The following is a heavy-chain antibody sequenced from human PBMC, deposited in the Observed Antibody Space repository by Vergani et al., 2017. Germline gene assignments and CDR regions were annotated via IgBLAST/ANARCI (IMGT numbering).Heavy chain of an antibody. CDR1: GGSISSGGYS. Sequence: QLQLQESGSGLVKPSQTLPLTCAVSGGSISSGGYSWSWIRQPPGKGLEWIGYIYHSGSTYYNPSLKSLVTISVDRSKNQFSLKLSSVTAADTAVYYCARAQPYCSSTSCYNYYYYYYMDVWGK. J-gene: IGHJ6*03. V-gene: IGHV4-30-2*01. CDR3: ARAQPYCSSTSCYNYYYYYYMDV. CDR2: IYHSGST. D-gene: IGHD2-2*01.